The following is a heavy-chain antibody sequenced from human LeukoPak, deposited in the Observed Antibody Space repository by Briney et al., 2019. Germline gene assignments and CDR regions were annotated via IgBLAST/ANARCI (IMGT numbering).Heavy chain of an antibody. V-gene: IGHV1-69*13. Sequence: SVKVSCKASGGTFSSYAISWVRQAPGQGLEWMGGIIPIFGTANYAQKFQGRVTITADESTSTAYMELSSLRSEDTAVYYCASPLGRDGYNYYYYGMDVRGQGTTVTVSS. CDR1: GGTFSSYA. CDR2: IIPIFGTA. J-gene: IGHJ6*02. D-gene: IGHD5-24*01. CDR3: ASPLGRDGYNYYYYGMDV.